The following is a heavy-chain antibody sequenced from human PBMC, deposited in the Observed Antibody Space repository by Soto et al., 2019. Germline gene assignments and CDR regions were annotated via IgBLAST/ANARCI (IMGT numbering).Heavy chain of an antibody. V-gene: IGHV3-11*05. CDR3: AKAYYGGNPGPYYYYGMDV. D-gene: IGHD4-17*01. CDR1: GFPFSDYY. Sequence: GGSLRLSCATSGFPFSDYYMSWIRQAPGKGLEWLSQISPKSTYRNYADSVKGRSNISRDNTKSSLYLKMNSLRADDPAVYYCAKAYYGGNPGPYYYYGMDVWGQGTTVTVSS. J-gene: IGHJ6*02. CDR2: ISPKSTYR.